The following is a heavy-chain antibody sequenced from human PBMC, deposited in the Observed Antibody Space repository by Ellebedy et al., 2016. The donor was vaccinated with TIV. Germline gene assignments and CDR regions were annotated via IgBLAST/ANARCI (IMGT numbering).Heavy chain of an antibody. CDR3: ARRSRGPSYYFDY. Sequence: PGGSLRLSCAASGFTLSDFGMTWVRQAPGKGLEWVSHVNSGEAKSYADSVKGRFTISRDNAKNSLYLQLSSLRAEDTAVYYCARRSRGPSYYFDYWGQGALVTVSS. D-gene: IGHD3-10*01. V-gene: IGHV3-69-1*01. J-gene: IGHJ4*02. CDR1: GFTLSDFG. CDR2: VNSGEAK.